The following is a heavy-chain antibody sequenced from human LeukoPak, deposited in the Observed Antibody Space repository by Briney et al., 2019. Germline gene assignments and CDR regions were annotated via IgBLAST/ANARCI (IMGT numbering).Heavy chain of an antibody. CDR2: INPNSGGT. V-gene: IGHV1-2*06. Sequence: ASVKVSCKASEYTFTGYYMHWVRQAPGQGLEWMGRINPNSGGTNYAQKFQDRVTMTRDTSISTAYMELSSLRSEDTAVYYCARGPLDYWGQGTLVTVSS. CDR1: EYTFTGYY. J-gene: IGHJ4*02. CDR3: ARGPLDY.